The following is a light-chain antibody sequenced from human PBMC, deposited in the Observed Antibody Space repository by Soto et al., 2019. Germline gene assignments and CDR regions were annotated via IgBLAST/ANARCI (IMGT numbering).Light chain of an antibody. CDR1: SSDVGADNY. Sequence: QSVLTQPRSVSGSPGQSVTISCTGTSSDVGADNYVSWYQQHPGKVPKLMIYDVSKRPSGVPDRFSGSKSGNAASLTSSGLQAEEEADYYCCSYTGSYISYVLGIGTKVSVL. V-gene: IGLV2-11*01. J-gene: IGLJ1*01. CDR2: DVS. CDR3: CSYTGSYISYV.